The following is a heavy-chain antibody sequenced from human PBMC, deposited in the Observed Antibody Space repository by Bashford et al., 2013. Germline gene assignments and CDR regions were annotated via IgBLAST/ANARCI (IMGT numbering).Heavy chain of an antibody. CDR2: INHSGGT. D-gene: IGHD3-22*01. CDR1: GGSISGYY. CDR3: ARGRTRGYDSSGILSKFGY. Sequence: SETLSLTCTVYGGSISGYYWSWIRQALGKGLEWIGEINHSGGTNYNPSLKSRVAISVDTSENQFSLRLNSVTAADTAVYYCARGRTRGYDSSGILSKFGYWGQGTLVTVSS. V-gene: IGHV4-34*01. J-gene: IGHJ4*02.